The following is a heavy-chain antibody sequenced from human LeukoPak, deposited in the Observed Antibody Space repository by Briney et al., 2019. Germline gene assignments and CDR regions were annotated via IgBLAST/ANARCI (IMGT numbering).Heavy chain of an antibody. J-gene: IGHJ4*02. CDR1: GGTFSSYA. D-gene: IGHD6-19*01. CDR3: AASGVADNLFDY. Sequence: ASVKVSCKASGGTFSSYAISWVRQAPGQGLEWMGRIIPILGIANYAQKFQGRVTNTAGKSTSTAYMELSSLRSEDTAVYYCAASGVADNLFDYWGQGTLVTVSS. CDR2: IIPILGIA. V-gene: IGHV1-69*04.